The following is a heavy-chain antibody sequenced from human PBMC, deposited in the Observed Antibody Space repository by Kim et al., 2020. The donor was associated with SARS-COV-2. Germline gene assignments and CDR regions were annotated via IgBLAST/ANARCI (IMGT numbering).Heavy chain of an antibody. CDR2: ISWSGGSI. CDR3: AIDIISGDDYFGDDCSNCIDA. V-gene: IGHV3-9*01. CDR1: GFTFDDYS. D-gene: IGHD2-21*02. Sequence: GGSLRLSCAASGFTFDDYSMIWVRQAPGKGLEWVSGISWSGGSIGYADSVKGRFTISRDNAKNSLYLQMNSLRAEDTAVYYCAIDIISGDDYFGDDCSNCIDAWGQGTTVTVSS. J-gene: IGHJ5*01.